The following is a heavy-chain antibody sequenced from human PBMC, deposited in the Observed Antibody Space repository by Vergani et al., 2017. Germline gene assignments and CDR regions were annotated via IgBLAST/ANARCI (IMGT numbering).Heavy chain of an antibody. V-gene: IGHV1-46*01. Sequence: QVQLVQSGAEVKKPGASVKVSCKASGYTFTSYYMHWVRQAPGQGLEWRGIINPSGGSTSYAQKFQGRGTMTRDTSTSTVYMELSSLRSEDTAVFYCARDGSFTILGVATLNGMDVWGQGTTVTVSS. CDR1: GYTFTSYY. CDR2: INPSGGST. CDR3: ARDGSFTILGVATLNGMDV. D-gene: IGHD3-3*01. J-gene: IGHJ6*02.